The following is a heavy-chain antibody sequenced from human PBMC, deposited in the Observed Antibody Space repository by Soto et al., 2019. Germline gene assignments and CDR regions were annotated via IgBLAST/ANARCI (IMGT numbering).Heavy chain of an antibody. D-gene: IGHD6-19*01. Sequence: ASVKVSCKASGYTFTSYYMHWARQAPGQGLEWMGIINPSGGSTSYAQKFQGRVTMTRDTSTSTVYMELSSLRSEDTAVYYCASISSQWLVGFDYWGQGTLVTVSS. CDR3: ASISSQWLVGFDY. CDR2: INPSGGST. CDR1: GYTFTSYY. V-gene: IGHV1-46*01. J-gene: IGHJ4*02.